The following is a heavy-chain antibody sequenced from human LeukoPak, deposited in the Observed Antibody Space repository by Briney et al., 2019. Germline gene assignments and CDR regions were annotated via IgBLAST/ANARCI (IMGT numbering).Heavy chain of an antibody. CDR2: ISGSGDAT. Sequence: PSETLSLTCAVYGGSFSGYYWSWIRQPPGKGLEWVSGISGSGDATNYQVSVKGRFTISRDNSKNTLYLQMNSLRAEDTAVYYCAKEYDILTGYSDYYYYFAMDVWGQGTMVTASS. D-gene: IGHD3-9*01. CDR1: GGSFSGYY. V-gene: IGHV3-23*01. CDR3: AKEYDILTGYSDYYYYFAMDV. J-gene: IGHJ6*02.